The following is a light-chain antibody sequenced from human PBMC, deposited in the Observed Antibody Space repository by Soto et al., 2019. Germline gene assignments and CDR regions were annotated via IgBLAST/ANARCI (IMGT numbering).Light chain of an antibody. CDR1: SSDVGSYNL. CDR3: CSYAGSSTWV. CDR2: EGS. J-gene: IGLJ3*02. Sequence: QSALTQPASMSGSPGQTFTISCTGSSSDVGSYNLVSWYQQHPGKAPKLMIYEGSKRPSGVSSRFSGSKSDNTASLTISGLQAEDEADYYCCSYAGSSTWVFGGGTKVTVL. V-gene: IGLV2-23*01.